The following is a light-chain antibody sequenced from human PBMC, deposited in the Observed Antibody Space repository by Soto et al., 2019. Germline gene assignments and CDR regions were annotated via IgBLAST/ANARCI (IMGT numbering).Light chain of an antibody. CDR3: AAWDDSLSGLV. J-gene: IGLJ2*01. Sequence: QSVLTQPPSASGTPGRRVPFPFFGSSSNIGSNYVYWYQQLPGTAPKLPIYRNNQRPSGVPDRFSGSKSGTSASLAISGLRSEDEADYYCAAWDDSLSGLVFGGGTKLTVL. V-gene: IGLV1-47*01. CDR1: SSNIGSNY. CDR2: RNN.